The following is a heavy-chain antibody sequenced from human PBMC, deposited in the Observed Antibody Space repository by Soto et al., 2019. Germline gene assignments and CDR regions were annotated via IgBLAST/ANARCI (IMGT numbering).Heavy chain of an antibody. J-gene: IGHJ4*02. Sequence: EVQLLESGGGLVQPGGSLRLSCAASGFTFSSYAMSWVRQAPGKGLEWVSAISGSGGSTYYADSVKGRFTISRDNSKNTLYLQMNSLRAEDTAVYYCAKGLTMIVVAISYLDYWGQGTLVTVSS. CDR2: ISGSGGST. CDR1: GFTFSSYA. V-gene: IGHV3-23*01. D-gene: IGHD3-22*01. CDR3: AKGLTMIVVAISYLDY.